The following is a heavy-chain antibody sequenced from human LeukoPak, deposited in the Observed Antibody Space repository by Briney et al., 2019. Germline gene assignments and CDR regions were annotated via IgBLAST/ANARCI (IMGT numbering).Heavy chain of an antibody. J-gene: IGHJ5*02. CDR1: GFTFSSYA. CDR3: AKDPSSISVLRYFDWLSNSGWFDP. V-gene: IGHV3-23*01. D-gene: IGHD3-9*01. Sequence: GGSLRLSCAASGFTFSSYAMSWVRQAPGKGLEWVSAISGSGGSTYYADSVKGRFTISRDNSKNTLYLQMNSLRAEDTAVYYCAKDPSSISVLRYFDWLSNSGWFDPWGQGTLVTVSS. CDR2: ISGSGGST.